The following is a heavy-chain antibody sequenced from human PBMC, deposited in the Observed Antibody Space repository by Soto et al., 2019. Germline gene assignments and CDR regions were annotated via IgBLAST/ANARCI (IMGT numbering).Heavy chain of an antibody. V-gene: IGHV4-31*03. D-gene: IGHD3-3*01. CDR3: ARVMSDDFWSGPGGWFDP. Sequence: PSETLSLTCTASGGSISSGGYYWSWIRQHPGKGLEWIGYIYYSGSTYYNPSLKSRVTISVDTSKNQFSLKLSSVTAADTAVYYCARVMSDDFWSGPGGWFDPWGQGTLVTVSS. CDR1: GGSISSGGYY. CDR2: IYYSGST. J-gene: IGHJ5*02.